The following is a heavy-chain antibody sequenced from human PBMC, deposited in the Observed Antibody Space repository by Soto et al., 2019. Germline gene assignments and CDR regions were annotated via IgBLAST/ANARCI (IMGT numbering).Heavy chain of an antibody. CDR2: ISAYNGNT. J-gene: IGHJ4*02. V-gene: IGHV1-18*01. CDR3: AKNYSYGSGGAY. D-gene: IGHD3-10*01. Sequence: QVQLVQSGAEVEKPGASVKVSCKASGYTFTSYGISWVRQAPGQGLEWMGWISAYNGNTNYAQKLQGRVTMTTDTPTSTAYRELRSLGSDDTAVYYCAKNYSYGSGGAYWGQGTLVTVSS. CDR1: GYTFTSYG.